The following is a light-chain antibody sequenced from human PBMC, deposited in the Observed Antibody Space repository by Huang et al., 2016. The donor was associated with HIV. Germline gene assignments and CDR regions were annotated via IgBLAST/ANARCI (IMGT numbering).Light chain of an antibody. CDR3: QQYNNWPPWT. CDR2: GAS. Sequence: EIVMTQSPATLSVSPGERAPLSCRASHSVSSNLAWYRQKPGQAPRLLIFGASTRATGIPARFSGSGSGTEFTLTISSLQSEDFAVYYCQQYNNWPPWTFGQGTKVEIK. V-gene: IGKV3-15*01. J-gene: IGKJ1*01. CDR1: HSVSSN.